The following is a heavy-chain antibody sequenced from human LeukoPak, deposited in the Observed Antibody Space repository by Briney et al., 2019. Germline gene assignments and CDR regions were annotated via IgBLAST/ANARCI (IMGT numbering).Heavy chain of an antibody. CDR2: IIPILGIA. CDR3: ARMVSDAALGYYYYMDV. J-gene: IGHJ6*03. Sequence: ASVKVSCKAFGGTFSSYTISWVRQAPGQGLEWMGRIIPILGIANYAQKFQGRVTITADKSTSTAYMELSSLRSEDTAVYYCARMVSDAALGYYYYMDVWGKGTTVTVSS. V-gene: IGHV1-69*02. CDR1: GGTFSSYT. D-gene: IGHD3-10*01.